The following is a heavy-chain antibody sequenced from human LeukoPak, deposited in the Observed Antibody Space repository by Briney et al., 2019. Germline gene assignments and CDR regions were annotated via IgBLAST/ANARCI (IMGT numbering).Heavy chain of an antibody. D-gene: IGHD3-22*01. CDR3: ARVFYYDSSPGAFDT. CDR1: GYTFTSYG. CDR2: ISAYNGNT. J-gene: IGHJ3*02. Sequence: ASVKVSCKASGYTFTSYGISWVRQAPGQGLEWMGWISAYNGNTNYAQKLQGRVTMTTDTSTSTAYMELRSLRSDDTAVYYCARVFYYDSSPGAFDTWGQGTMVTVSS. V-gene: IGHV1-18*01.